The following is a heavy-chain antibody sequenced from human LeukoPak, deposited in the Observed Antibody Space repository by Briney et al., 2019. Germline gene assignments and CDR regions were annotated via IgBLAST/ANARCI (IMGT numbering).Heavy chain of an antibody. V-gene: IGHV4-4*07. Sequence: PSETLSLTCTVSGDSISGYYWSWIRQPAGKGLEWIGRIYSSGSTTHNPSLKSRVTMSVDTSKNQFSLKLSSVTAADTAVYYCARDKYSSSWSFDYWGQGTLVTVSS. CDR1: GDSISGYY. CDR2: IYSSGST. J-gene: IGHJ4*02. D-gene: IGHD6-13*01. CDR3: ARDKYSSSWSFDY.